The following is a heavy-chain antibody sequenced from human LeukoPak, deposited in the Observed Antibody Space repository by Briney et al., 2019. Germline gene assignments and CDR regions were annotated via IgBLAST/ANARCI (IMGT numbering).Heavy chain of an antibody. CDR1: GGSIRCYY. V-gene: IGHV4-59*01. Sequence: SGTLSLTFTGSGGSIRCYYWSWVRQPPGEGLGWIGYIYYSGSTNYNPSLKSRVTISVDTSKNQFSLKLSSVTAADTAVYYCARSYLEMATIMNWGQGTLVTVSS. CDR3: ARSYLEMATIMN. J-gene: IGHJ4*02. D-gene: IGHD5-24*01. CDR2: IYYSGST.